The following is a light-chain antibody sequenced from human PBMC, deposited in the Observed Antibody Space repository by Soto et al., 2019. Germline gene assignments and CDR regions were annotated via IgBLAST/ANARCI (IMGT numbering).Light chain of an antibody. V-gene: IGKV3-15*01. CDR1: QGIGDT. CDR2: DTS. CDR3: QHYVNWPLT. Sequence: IVLTQSPGTLSLSPGEGATLSCRASQGIGDTLAWYQQKPGQTPRLLIYDTSIRATGVPARFSGSRSGAESTLTISSLQSEDFAVYYCQHYVNWPLTFGGGTRWIS. J-gene: IGKJ4*01.